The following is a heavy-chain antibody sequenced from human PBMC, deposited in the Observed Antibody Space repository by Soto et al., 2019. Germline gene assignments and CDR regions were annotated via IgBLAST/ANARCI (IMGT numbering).Heavy chain of an antibody. Sequence: SLRLSFAASRFTFSSYRMSWVLRSPGKGLEWVSSISSSSSYIYYADSVKGRFTISRDNAKNSLHLQMNSLRAEDTAVYYCAIDKSSSTSCYSIWGQGTQVTVSS. D-gene: IGHD2-2*01. V-gene: IGHV3-21*01. CDR2: ISSSSSYI. CDR3: AIDKSSSTSCYSI. CDR1: RFTFSSYR. J-gene: IGHJ4*02.